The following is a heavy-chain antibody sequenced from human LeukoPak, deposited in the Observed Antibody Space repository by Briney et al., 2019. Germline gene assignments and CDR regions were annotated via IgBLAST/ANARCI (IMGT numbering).Heavy chain of an antibody. V-gene: IGHV3-23*01. Sequence: GGSLRLSCAASGFTFSSYGMSWVRQAPGKGLEWVSAISGSGGSTYYADSVKGRFTISRDNSKNTLYLQMNSLRAEDTAVYYCAKASHVLRYFDWLADSWGQGTLVTVSS. J-gene: IGHJ4*02. CDR1: GFTFSSYG. CDR3: AKASHVLRYFDWLADS. CDR2: ISGSGGST. D-gene: IGHD3-9*01.